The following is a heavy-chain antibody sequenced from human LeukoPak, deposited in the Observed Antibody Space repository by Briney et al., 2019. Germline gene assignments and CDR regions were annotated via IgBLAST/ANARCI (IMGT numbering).Heavy chain of an antibody. CDR3: ARDAPEWELDYYGMDV. J-gene: IGHJ6*02. CDR2: TRNKANSYTT. D-gene: IGHD1-26*01. V-gene: IGHV3-72*01. Sequence: GGSLRLSCAASGFTFSDHYMDWARQAPGKGLEWVGRTRNKANSYTTEYAASVKGRFTISRDDSKNSLYLQMNSLKTEDTAVYYCARDAPEWELDYYGMDVWGQGTTVTVSS. CDR1: GFTFSDHY.